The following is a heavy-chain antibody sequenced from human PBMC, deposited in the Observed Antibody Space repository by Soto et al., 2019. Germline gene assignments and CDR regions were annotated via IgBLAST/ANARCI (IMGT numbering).Heavy chain of an antibody. CDR3: AREGRVTTGRAVIRSGMDV. V-gene: IGHV1-69*01. CDR2: VLPITRST. CDR1: ATRFSLFS. D-gene: IGHD3-10*01. J-gene: IGHJ6*02. Sequence: QVQLVQSGAEVRKPGSSVRVSCKTSATRFSLFSINWVRQAPGQGLEWMGGVLPITRSTDYAQKFQGRMTITADGSTSTNYMELSSLGSEDTAVYYCAREGRVTTGRAVIRSGMDVWGQGTTVTVSS.